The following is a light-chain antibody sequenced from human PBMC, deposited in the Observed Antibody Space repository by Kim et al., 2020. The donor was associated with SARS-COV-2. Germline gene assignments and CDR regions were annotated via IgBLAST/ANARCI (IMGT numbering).Light chain of an antibody. Sequence: GDRVTITCRASQDISNYLAWFQLKPGKAPKLLIYAASALQPGVPSRFSGSGSGTDFTLTVTSLQPEDVATFYCQKCDSAPWTFGQGTKVDIK. CDR2: AAS. CDR1: QDISNY. J-gene: IGKJ1*01. V-gene: IGKV1-27*01. CDR3: QKCDSAPWT.